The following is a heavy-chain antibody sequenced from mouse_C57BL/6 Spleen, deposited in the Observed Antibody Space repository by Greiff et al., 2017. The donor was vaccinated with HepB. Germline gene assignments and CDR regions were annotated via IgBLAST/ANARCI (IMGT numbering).Heavy chain of an antibody. CDR1: GYAFSSSW. D-gene: IGHD4-1*01. J-gene: IGHJ2*01. CDR2: IYPGDGDT. Sequence: VKLVESGPELVKPGASVKISCKASGYAFSSSWMNWVKQRPGKGLEWIGRIYPGDGDTNYNGKFKGKATLTADKSSSTAYMQLSSLTSEDSAVYFCARKGTNWDADYWGQGTTLTVSS. V-gene: IGHV1-82*01. CDR3: ARKGTNWDADY.